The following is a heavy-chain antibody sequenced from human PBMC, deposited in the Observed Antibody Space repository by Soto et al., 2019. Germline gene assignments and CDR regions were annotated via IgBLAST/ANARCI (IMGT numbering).Heavy chain of an antibody. J-gene: IGHJ6*02. D-gene: IGHD3-10*01. CDR3: ARAKNYYGSGRAYYYYYGMDV. V-gene: IGHV1-69*12. Sequence: QVQLVQSGAEVKKPGSSVKVSCKASGGTFSSYAISWVRQAPGQGLEWMGGIIPIFGTANYAQKFQGRVTITADESTSTAYMELSSLRSEDTAVYYCARAKNYYGSGRAYYYYYGMDVWGQGTTVTVSS. CDR1: GGTFSSYA. CDR2: IIPIFGTA.